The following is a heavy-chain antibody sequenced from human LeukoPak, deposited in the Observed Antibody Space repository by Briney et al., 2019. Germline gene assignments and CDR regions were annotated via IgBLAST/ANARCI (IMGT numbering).Heavy chain of an antibody. CDR3: ARLPLAVAGTRYYYYYYMDV. CDR1: GGSISSYY. V-gene: IGHV4-59*01. Sequence: PSETLSLTCTVSGGSISSYYWSWIRQPPGKGLEWIGYIYYSGSTNYNPPLKSRVTISVDTSKNQFSLKLSSVTAADTAVYYCARLPLAVAGTRYYYYYYMDVWGNGTTVTVSS. J-gene: IGHJ6*03. D-gene: IGHD6-19*01. CDR2: IYYSGST.